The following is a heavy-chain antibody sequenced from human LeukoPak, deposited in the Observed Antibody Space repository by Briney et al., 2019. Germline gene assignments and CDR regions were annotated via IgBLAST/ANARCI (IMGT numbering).Heavy chain of an antibody. V-gene: IGHV1-8*01. J-gene: IGHJ3*02. CDR1: GGTLSGYA. CDR2: MNPNSGNT. Sequence: ASVKVSCKASGGTLSGYAISWVRQATGQGLEWMGWMNPNSGNTGYAQKFQGRVTITRDTSASTAYMELSSLRSEDTAVYYCASSAGFGDDAFDIWGQGTMVTVSS. D-gene: IGHD3-10*01. CDR3: ASSAGFGDDAFDI.